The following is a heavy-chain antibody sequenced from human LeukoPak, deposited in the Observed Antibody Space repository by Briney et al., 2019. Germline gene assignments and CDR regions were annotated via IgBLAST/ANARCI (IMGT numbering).Heavy chain of an antibody. CDR1: GFTFRSYE. V-gene: IGHV3-48*03. CDR2: ISSSGSTV. J-gene: IGHJ3*02. Sequence: GGSLRLSCAASGFTFRSYEMNWVRQAPGKGLDWASYISSSGSTVKYADSVKGRFTISRDNAKRSLNLQMNNLRAEDTAVYYCARSYPHCSGGTCYSYVFDIWGQGTMVTVSS. D-gene: IGHD2-15*01. CDR3: ARSYPHCSGGTCYSYVFDI.